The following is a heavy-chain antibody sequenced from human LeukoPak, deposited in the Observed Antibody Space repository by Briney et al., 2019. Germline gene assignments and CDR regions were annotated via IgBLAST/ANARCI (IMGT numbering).Heavy chain of an antibody. CDR2: SRNRANGYTT. V-gene: IGHV3-72*01. CDR3: ARNPNDSGNYFDPFDI. D-gene: IGHD1-26*01. J-gene: IGHJ3*02. Sequence: PGGSLRLSCVGFGFTFSDHYMDWVRQAPGKGLEWVGRSRNRANGYTTEYATSLKGRFTISRDDSGRSIYLQLSSLRAEDTAVYYCARNPNDSGNYFDPFDIWGQGTMVTVSS. CDR1: GFTFSDHY.